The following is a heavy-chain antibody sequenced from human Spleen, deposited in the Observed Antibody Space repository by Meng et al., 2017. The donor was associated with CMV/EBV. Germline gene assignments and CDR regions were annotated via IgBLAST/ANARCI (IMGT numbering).Heavy chain of an antibody. Sequence: GGSLKISCTTSGFTCGDYAINWVRQAPGKGLEWVGFIRNKAYGATIEYAASVSRTFTISRDDSKNIAYLQMNDLKTEDTAVYYCTRCQGEYCGSDSLFDYWGQGTLVTVSS. CDR3: TRCQGEYCGSDSLFDY. D-gene: IGHD2-21*01. J-gene: IGHJ4*02. CDR1: GFTCGDYA. CDR2: IRNKAYGATI. V-gene: IGHV3-49*04.